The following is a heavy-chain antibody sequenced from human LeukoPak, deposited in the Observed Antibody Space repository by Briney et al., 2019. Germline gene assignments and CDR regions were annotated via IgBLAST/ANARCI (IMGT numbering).Heavy chain of an antibody. Sequence: PGGSLRLSCAASGFTFSNAWMRWVRQAPGKGLEWVVRVKSITGGGRTDYADPVKGRFTISRDDSKNTLYLQMNSLKTEDTAVYYCTTRSALPSMDVWGQGTMVTVSS. J-gene: IGHJ6*02. V-gene: IGHV3-15*01. CDR2: VKSITGGGRT. CDR3: TTRSALPSMDV. D-gene: IGHD1-14*01. CDR1: GFTFSNAW.